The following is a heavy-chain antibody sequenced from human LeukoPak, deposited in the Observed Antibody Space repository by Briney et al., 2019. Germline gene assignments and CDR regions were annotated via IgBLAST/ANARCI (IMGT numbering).Heavy chain of an antibody. Sequence: SETLSLTCTVSGYSISGGYYWGWIRQSPGKGLEWIGSISHSGSTSYNPSLKSRVTISVDTSKNQFSLRLSSVTAADTAVYYCARGFWNAYFDYWGQGTLVTVSS. CDR1: GYSISGGYY. J-gene: IGHJ4*02. CDR2: ISHSGST. D-gene: IGHD1-1*01. CDR3: ARGFWNAYFDY. V-gene: IGHV4-38-2*02.